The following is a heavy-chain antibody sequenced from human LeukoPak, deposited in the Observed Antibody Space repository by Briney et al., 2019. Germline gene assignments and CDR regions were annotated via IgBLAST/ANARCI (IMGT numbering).Heavy chain of an antibody. CDR3: ARGGGSGWYNSFDP. V-gene: IGHV3-30*04. CDR2: ISYDGSNK. J-gene: IGHJ5*02. CDR1: GFTFSSYA. Sequence: GGSLRLACAASGFTFSSYAMHWVRQAPGKGLEWVAVISYDGSNKYYADSVKGRFTISRDNSKNTLYLQMNSLRAEDTAVYYCARGGGSGWYNSFDPWGQGTLVTVSS. D-gene: IGHD6-19*01.